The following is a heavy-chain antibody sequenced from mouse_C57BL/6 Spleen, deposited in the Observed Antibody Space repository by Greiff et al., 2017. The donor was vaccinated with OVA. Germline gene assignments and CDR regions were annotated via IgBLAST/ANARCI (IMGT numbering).Heavy chain of an antibody. CDR2: IDPSDSET. Sequence: QVQLKQPGAELVRPGSSVKLSCKASGYTFTSYWMHWVKQRPIQGLEWIGNIDPSDSETHYNQKFKDKATLTVDKSSSTAYMQLSSLTSEDSAVYYCARWGTGTGDFDYWGQGTTLTVSS. J-gene: IGHJ2*01. CDR3: ARWGTGTGDFDY. D-gene: IGHD4-1*01. CDR1: GYTFTSYW. V-gene: IGHV1-52*01.